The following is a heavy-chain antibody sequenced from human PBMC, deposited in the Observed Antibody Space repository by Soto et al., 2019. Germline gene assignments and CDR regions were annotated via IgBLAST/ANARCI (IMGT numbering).Heavy chain of an antibody. J-gene: IGHJ4*02. CDR2: ISGSGGST. CDR1: GFTFSSYA. V-gene: IGHV3-23*01. D-gene: IGHD3-9*01. CDR3: AKEALPLRYFDWLGAYEVDY. Sequence: PGGSLRLSCAASGFTFSSYAMSWVRQAPGKGLEWVSAISGSGGSTYYADSVKGRFTISRDNSKNTLYLQMNSLRAEDTAVYYCAKEALPLRYFDWLGAYEVDYWGQGTLVTVSS.